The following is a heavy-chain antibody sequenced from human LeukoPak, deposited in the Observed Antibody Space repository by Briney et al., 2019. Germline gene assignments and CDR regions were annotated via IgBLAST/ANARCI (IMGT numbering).Heavy chain of an antibody. CDR3: ARGGSIVATAWFDP. J-gene: IGHJ5*02. V-gene: IGHV4-39*07. CDR1: GGSISSSSYY. CDR2: IYYSGST. Sequence: SETLSLTCTVSGGSISSSSYYWGWIRQPPGKGLEWIGSIYYSGSTNYNPSLKSRVTISVDTSKNQFSLKLSSVTAADTAVYYCARGGSIVATAWFDPWGQGTLVTVSS. D-gene: IGHD5-12*01.